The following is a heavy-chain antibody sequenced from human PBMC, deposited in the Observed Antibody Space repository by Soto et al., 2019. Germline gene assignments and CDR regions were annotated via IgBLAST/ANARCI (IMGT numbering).Heavy chain of an antibody. V-gene: IGHV4-61*01. J-gene: IGHJ4*02. CDR1: GGSVSSVHFY. D-gene: IGHD6-19*01. CDR2: IYYSGST. CDR3: ARSGSGSGWL. Sequence: QVQLQESGPGLVKPSETLSLTCTVSGGSVSSVHFYWSWIRQPPGKGLEWIGYIYYSGSTKYNPSLRSRVTILVDTSKNQFSLKLTSVTAADTAVYYCARSGSGSGWLGGQGTLVTVSS.